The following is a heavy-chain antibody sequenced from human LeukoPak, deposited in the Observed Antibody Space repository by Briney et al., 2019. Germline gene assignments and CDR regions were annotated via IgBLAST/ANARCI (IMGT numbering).Heavy chain of an antibody. CDR2: IIPIFGTA. D-gene: IGHD6-19*01. J-gene: IGHJ5*02. CDR3: AREKAIAGTAPRWINWFDP. CDR1: GGTFSSYA. V-gene: IGHV1-69*05. Sequence: ASVKVSCKASGGTFSSYAISWVRQAPGQGLEWVGGIIPIFGTANYAQKFQGRVTITTDESTSTAYMELSSLRSEDTAVYYCAREKAIAGTAPRWINWFDPWGQGTLVTVSS.